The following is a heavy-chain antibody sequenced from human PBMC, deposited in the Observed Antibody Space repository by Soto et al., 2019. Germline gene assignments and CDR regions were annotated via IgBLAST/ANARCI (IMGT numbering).Heavy chain of an antibody. V-gene: IGHV4-59*12. J-gene: IGHJ4*01. CDR1: GVSIGTYF. CDR3: ARGLRKDTTFLVIDY. Sequence: PSETLSLTCSVSGVSIGTYFWSWLRQSPGRGLEWIGFIYYRGSTTYNPSLRSRVTISVDTSRKEFSLKMTSATAADTAVYFCARGLRKDTTFLVIDYWGHGTLVTVST. D-gene: IGHD3-3*01. CDR2: IYYRGST.